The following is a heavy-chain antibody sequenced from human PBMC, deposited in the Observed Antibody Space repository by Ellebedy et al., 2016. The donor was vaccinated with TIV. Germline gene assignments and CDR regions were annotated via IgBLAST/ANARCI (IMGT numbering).Heavy chain of an antibody. CDR2: IYPGDSDT. CDR3: ARRKDYSNPSFDY. Sequence: GESLKISCKGSGYSFTNYWIGWVRQMPGKGLEWMGIIYPGDSDTRYSPSFLGQVTISADKSTNTAYLQWSSLRASDTAMYYCARRKDYSNPSFDYWGQGTLVTVSS. V-gene: IGHV5-51*01. D-gene: IGHD6-6*01. J-gene: IGHJ4*02. CDR1: GYSFTNYW.